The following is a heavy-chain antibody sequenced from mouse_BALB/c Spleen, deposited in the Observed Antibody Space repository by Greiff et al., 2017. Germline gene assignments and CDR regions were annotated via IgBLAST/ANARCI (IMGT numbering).Heavy chain of an antibody. CDR2: ILPGSGST. CDR3: ARERKSYDGYSYYAMDY. V-gene: IGHV1-9*01. D-gene: IGHD2-3*01. Sequence: QVQLQPSGAELMKPGASVKISCKATGYTFSSYWIEWVKQRPGHGLEWIGEILPGSGSTNYNEKFKGKATFTADTSSNTAYMQLSSLTSEDSAVYYCARERKSYDGYSYYAMDYWGQGTSVTVSS. J-gene: IGHJ4*01. CDR1: GYTFSSYW.